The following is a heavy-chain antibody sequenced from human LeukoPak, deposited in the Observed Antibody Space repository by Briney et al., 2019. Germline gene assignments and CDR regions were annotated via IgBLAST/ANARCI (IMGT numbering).Heavy chain of an antibody. Sequence: GGSLRLSCAASGFTFSNNAMHWVRQAQGKGLEYVSAISSNGDSTYYANSVKGRFTISRDNSKNMLYLQMGSLRAEDMAVYYCAREWEYNSSPGDYWGQGTLATVSS. D-gene: IGHD6-6*01. CDR3: AREWEYNSSPGDY. CDR1: GFTFSNNA. V-gene: IGHV3-64*01. CDR2: ISSNGDST. J-gene: IGHJ4*02.